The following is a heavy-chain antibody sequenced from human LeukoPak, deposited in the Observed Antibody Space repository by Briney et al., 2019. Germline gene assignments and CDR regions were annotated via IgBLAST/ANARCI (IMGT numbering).Heavy chain of an antibody. J-gene: IGHJ4*02. CDR2: LSRGGSTT. CDR1: GFNFNMFA. V-gene: IGHV3-23*01. CDR3: AKEQRIRHCSEGVCTEGYYFDY. D-gene: IGHD2-8*01. Sequence: PGGSLTLSCTGTGFNFNMFAINWVRQAPGQGLEWVSGLSRGGSTTNYADSVKGRLTVSRDRSTNTVFLQMNSLRPEDTALYYCAKEQRIRHCSEGVCTEGYYFDYWGQGTLVTVSS.